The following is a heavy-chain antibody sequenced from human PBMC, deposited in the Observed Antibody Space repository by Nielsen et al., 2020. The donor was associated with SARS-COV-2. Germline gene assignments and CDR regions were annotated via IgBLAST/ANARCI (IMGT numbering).Heavy chain of an antibody. J-gene: IGHJ6*02. V-gene: IGHV3-66*01. D-gene: IGHD7-27*01. CDR1: GFTISSSF. Sequence: GGSLRLSCGASGFTISSSFMSWVRQAAGKGLDWVSVIYTDGSTSHADSVKGRFTISRDNSKNTLYLQMNSLRAEETAVYYCASDNWGRMDVWGQGTTVTVSS. CDR2: IYTDGST. CDR3: ASDNWGRMDV.